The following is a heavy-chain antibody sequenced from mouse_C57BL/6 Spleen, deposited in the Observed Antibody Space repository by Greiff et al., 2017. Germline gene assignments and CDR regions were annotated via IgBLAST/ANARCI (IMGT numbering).Heavy chain of an antibody. Sequence: QVQLQQSGAELMKPGASVKLSCKATGYTFTGYWIEWVKQRPGHGLEWIGEILPGSGSTTYNETFKGKATFTADTYSNTAYMQLSSLTNEESAIYYCARGYYDYDGGRFAYWGQGTLVTVSA. D-gene: IGHD2-4*01. J-gene: IGHJ3*01. CDR3: ARGYYDYDGGRFAY. CDR2: ILPGSGST. CDR1: GYTFTGYW. V-gene: IGHV1-9*01.